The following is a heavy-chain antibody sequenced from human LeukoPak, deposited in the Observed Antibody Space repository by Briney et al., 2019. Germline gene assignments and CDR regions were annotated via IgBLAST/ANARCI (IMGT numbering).Heavy chain of an antibody. Sequence: SETLSLTCTVSGGSISSSSYYWGWIRQPPGKGLEWIGSIYYSGSTYYNPSLKSRVTISVDTSKNQFSLKLSSVTAADTAVYYCAPYYYDSSGYEVGYYFDYWGQGTLVTVSS. CDR2: IYYSGST. D-gene: IGHD3-22*01. CDR3: APYYYDSSGYEVGYYFDY. J-gene: IGHJ4*02. CDR1: GGSISSSSYY. V-gene: IGHV4-39*07.